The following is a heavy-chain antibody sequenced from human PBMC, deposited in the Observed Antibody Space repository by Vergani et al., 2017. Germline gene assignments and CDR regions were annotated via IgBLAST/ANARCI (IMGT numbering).Heavy chain of an antibody. D-gene: IGHD3-10*01. Sequence: EVQLVESGGGLVQPGRSLRLSCAASGFTFDDYAMHWVRQAPGKGLEWVSGISWNSGSIGYADSVKGRFTISRDNAKNSLYLQMNSLRAEDTALYYCARADLKYDPGDAFDIWGQGTMVTVSS. CDR2: ISWNSGSI. CDR3: ARADLKYDPGDAFDI. CDR1: GFTFDDYA. V-gene: IGHV3-9*01. J-gene: IGHJ3*02.